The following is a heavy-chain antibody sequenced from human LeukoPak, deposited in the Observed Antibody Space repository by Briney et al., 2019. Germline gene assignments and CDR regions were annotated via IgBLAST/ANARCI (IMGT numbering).Heavy chain of an antibody. CDR1: GFTFSSYG. Sequence: GRSLRLSCAASGFTFSSYGMHWVRQAPGKGLEWVAFIRYDGSNKYYADSVKGRFTISRDNSKNTLYLQMNSLRAEDTAVYYCAKEAYYGSGSYRAFDIWGQGTMVTVSS. V-gene: IGHV3-30*02. CDR3: AKEAYYGSGSYRAFDI. CDR2: IRYDGSNK. J-gene: IGHJ3*02. D-gene: IGHD3-10*01.